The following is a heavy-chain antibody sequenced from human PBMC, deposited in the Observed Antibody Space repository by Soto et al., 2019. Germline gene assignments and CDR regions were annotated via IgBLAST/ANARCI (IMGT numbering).Heavy chain of an antibody. CDR2: ITAYNGKT. CDR1: GYTFTSYG. Sequence: QVQLVQSGAEVKKPGASVKVSCKASGYTFTSYGISWVRQAPGQGLEWMGWITAYNGKTNYAQKLQGRVTMTTDTSTSTAYMELRCLTSDDTAVYYCARVGFWNNGNMTPLRWCDPWGQGTLVPVSS. V-gene: IGHV1-18*01. CDR3: ARVGFWNNGNMTPLRWCDP. D-gene: IGHD1-1*01. J-gene: IGHJ5*02.